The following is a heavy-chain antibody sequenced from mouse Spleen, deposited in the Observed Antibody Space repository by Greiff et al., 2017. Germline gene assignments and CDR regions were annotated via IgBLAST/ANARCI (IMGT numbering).Heavy chain of an antibody. CDR1: GYSITSGYY. CDR3: ARWGGTLFDY. V-gene: IGHV3-6*01. D-gene: IGHD4-1*01. J-gene: IGHJ2*01. Sequence: ESGPGLVKPSQSLSLTCSVTGYSITSGYYWNWIRQFPGNKLEWMGYISYDGSNNYNPSLKNRISITRDTSKNQFFLKLNSVTTEDTATYYCARWGGTLFDYWGQGTTLTVSS. CDR2: ISYDGSN.